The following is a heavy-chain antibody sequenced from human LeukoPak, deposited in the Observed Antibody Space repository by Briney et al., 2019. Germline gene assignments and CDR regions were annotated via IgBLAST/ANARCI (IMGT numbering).Heavy chain of an antibody. CDR3: AGINDYGDPTGAFDI. J-gene: IGHJ3*02. CDR2: ISSSSSYI. CDR1: RFTFSSYN. V-gene: IGHV3-21*01. D-gene: IGHD4-17*01. Sequence: GGSLRLSCAASRFTFSSYNMNWVRQAPGKGLEWVSSISSSSSYIHYADSVKGRFTISRDNAKNSLFLQMNSLRAEDTAVYYCAGINDYGDPTGAFDIWGQGTMVTVSS.